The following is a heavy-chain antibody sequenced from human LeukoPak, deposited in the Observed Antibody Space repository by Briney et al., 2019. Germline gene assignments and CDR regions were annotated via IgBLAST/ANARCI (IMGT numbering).Heavy chain of an antibody. CDR3: ARETPSNPRDNYYGMDV. CDR1: GGTFSTYA. V-gene: IGHV1-69*04. J-gene: IGHJ6*02. Sequence: GGSLKVSCEASGGTFSTYAINWVRQAPGQGLEWVGRINPIVGITTYAQKFQGRVPITADKSTSTDHMELSSLRSADTAVYYCARETPSNPRDNYYGMDVWGQGTTVTVSS. D-gene: IGHD2-15*01. CDR2: INPIVGIT.